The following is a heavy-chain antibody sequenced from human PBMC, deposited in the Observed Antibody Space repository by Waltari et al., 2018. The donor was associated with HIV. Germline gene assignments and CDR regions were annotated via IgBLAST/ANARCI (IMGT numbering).Heavy chain of an antibody. V-gene: IGHV3-30-3*01. Sequence: QVQLVESGGGVVQPGRSLRLSCASAGFSFGSYTIHWARQAPGKGLEWVAVISNDGNNKYYAESVKGRFTISRDNSKNTLYLQMNSLRVEDTALYYCAREGEGTWEWHAFDVWGQETMVTVSS. CDR3: AREGEGTWEWHAFDV. J-gene: IGHJ3*01. CDR2: ISNDGNNK. CDR1: GFSFGSYT. D-gene: IGHD1-26*01.